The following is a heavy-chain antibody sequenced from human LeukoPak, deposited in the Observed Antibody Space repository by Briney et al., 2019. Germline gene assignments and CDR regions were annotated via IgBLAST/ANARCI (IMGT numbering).Heavy chain of an antibody. CDR3: AKNAAFGLLDY. V-gene: IGHV3-23*01. Sequence: GGSLRLSCAASGFIFSSYAMSWVRQAPGKGLEWVSTISGSGGSTYYADSVKGRFTISRDNSKNTVYLQMNSLRAEDTAVYYCAKNAAFGLLDYWGQGTLVTVSS. D-gene: IGHD6-13*01. CDR2: ISGSGGST. J-gene: IGHJ4*02. CDR1: GFIFSSYA.